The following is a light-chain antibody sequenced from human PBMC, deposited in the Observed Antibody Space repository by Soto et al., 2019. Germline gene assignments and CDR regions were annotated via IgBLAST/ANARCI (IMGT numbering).Light chain of an antibody. CDR1: QSISSW. CDR2: KAS. Sequence: DIQMTQSPSTLSASVGDRVTITCRASQSISSWLAWYQQKPGKAPKVLIYKASSLESGVPSRFSGSGSGTEFTLTISSLQPDDFATYYCQQSNSYPVTVGGGTEVEIK. J-gene: IGKJ4*01. CDR3: QQSNSYPVT. V-gene: IGKV1-5*03.